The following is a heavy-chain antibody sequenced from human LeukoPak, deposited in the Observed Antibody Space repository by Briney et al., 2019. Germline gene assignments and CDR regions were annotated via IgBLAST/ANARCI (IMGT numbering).Heavy chain of an antibody. CDR1: TGSISSGGYY. J-gene: IGHJ4*02. D-gene: IGHD2-21*02. CDR2: MYYSGST. CDR3: AREDVTPFPRRSGYFDF. Sequence: SETLSLTCTVSTGSISSGGYYWSCLRQHPGKGLEWIGNMYYSGSTYYNPSLKSRVSISVDTSKNQFSLKLSSVTAADTAVYYCAREDVTPFPRRSGYFDFWGQGTLVTVSS. V-gene: IGHV4-31*03.